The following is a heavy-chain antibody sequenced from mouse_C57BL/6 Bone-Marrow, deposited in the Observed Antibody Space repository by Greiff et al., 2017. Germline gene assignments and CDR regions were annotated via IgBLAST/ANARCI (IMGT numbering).Heavy chain of an antibody. D-gene: IGHD2-5*01. CDR3: TISDYSNYFYYAMDY. V-gene: IGHV14-4*01. CDR2: IDPENGDT. Sequence: VQLQQSGAELVRPGASVKLSCTASGFNIKDDYMHWVKQRPEQGLEWIGWIDPENGDTEYASKFQGKATITADTSSNTAYLQLSSLTSEDTAVYYCTISDYSNYFYYAMDYWGQGTSVTVSS. CDR1: GFNIKDDY. J-gene: IGHJ4*01.